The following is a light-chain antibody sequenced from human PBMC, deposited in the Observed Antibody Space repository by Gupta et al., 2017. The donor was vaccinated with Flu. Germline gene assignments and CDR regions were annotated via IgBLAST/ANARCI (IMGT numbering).Light chain of an antibody. V-gene: IGLV2-11*01. Sequence: QSALTQPRSVSGSPGQSVTISCTGTASDIGDSKHVSRYQQHPRKAPKLVIYDVTKRPSGVPDRFSGSKSGNTASLTISGLQAEDAGDYYCCSYAGSVFGGGTKLTV. CDR2: DVT. CDR3: CSYAGSV. CDR1: ASDIGDSKH. J-gene: IGLJ3*02.